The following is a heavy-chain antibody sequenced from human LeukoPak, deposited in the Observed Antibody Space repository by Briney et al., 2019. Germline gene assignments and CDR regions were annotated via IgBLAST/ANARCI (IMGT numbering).Heavy chain of an antibody. CDR1: GFTFSTYQ. CDR3: ARATGYLSYFDL. V-gene: IGHV3-48*03. CDR2: ISNSDNTR. J-gene: IGHJ2*01. Sequence: GGSLRLSCAASGFTFSTYQMNWVREAPGKGLEWVSYISNSDNTRYYTDSVKGRFTISRDNAKNSLYLQMNNLRAEDTGVYYCARATGYLSYFDLWGRGTLVTVSS. D-gene: IGHD3-9*01.